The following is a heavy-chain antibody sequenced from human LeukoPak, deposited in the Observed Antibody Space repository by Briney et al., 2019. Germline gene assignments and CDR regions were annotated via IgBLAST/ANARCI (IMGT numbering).Heavy chain of an antibody. J-gene: IGHJ4*02. CDR2: ICTSSSHI. D-gene: IGHD3-22*01. V-gene: IGHV3-21*01. Sequence: GGSLRLSCAASGFTFSSYSMNWVRQAPGKGLEWVSSICTSSSHIYYADSVKGRFTISRDNAKNSLYLQMNMLRAEDTAVYYCARYYYYDSSAYQYYFDYWGQGTLVTVSS. CDR3: ARYYYYDSSAYQYYFDY. CDR1: GFTFSSYS.